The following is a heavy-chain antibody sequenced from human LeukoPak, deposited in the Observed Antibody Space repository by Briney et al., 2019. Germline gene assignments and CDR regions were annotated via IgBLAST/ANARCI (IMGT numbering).Heavy chain of an antibody. CDR1: GGSISSSSYY. Sequence: PSETLPLTCTVSGGSISSSSYYWGWIRQPPGKGLEWIGSIYYSGSTYYNPSLKSRVTISVDTSKNQFSLKLSSVTAADTAVYYCARQVRSYGYFDYWGQGTLVTVSS. V-gene: IGHV4-39*01. CDR2: IYYSGST. CDR3: ARQVRSYGYFDY. D-gene: IGHD5-18*01. J-gene: IGHJ4*02.